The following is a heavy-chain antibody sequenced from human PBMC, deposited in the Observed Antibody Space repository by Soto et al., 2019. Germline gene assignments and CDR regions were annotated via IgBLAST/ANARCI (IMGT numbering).Heavy chain of an antibody. CDR2: IYSGGTT. J-gene: IGHJ4*02. D-gene: IGHD2-8*01. V-gene: IGHV3-53*02. Sequence: EVQLVATGGGLIQPGGSLRLSCAVSGFTVSSNYMNWVRRAPGKGLEWVSVIYSGGTTDYADSVKGRFTISRDSSKNTLYLQMNSLRAEDTAVYYCARGLSLSEWWFDYWGQGTLFTVSS. CDR3: ARGLSLSEWWFDY. CDR1: GFTVSSNY.